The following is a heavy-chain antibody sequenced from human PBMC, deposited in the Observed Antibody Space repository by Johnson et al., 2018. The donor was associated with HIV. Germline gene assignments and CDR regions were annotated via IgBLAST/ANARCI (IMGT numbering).Heavy chain of an antibody. D-gene: IGHD6-19*01. CDR1: GFTFKNYA. J-gene: IGHJ3*02. CDR2: MSGNGGDT. V-gene: IGHV3-23*04. Sequence: DVQVVESAGGVVQPGRSLRLSCAASGFTFKNYAMNWVRQAPGRGLEWVSGMSGNGGDTYYADSVKGRFTISRDNSKTTLYLQMNSLRAEDTAVYYCARQSLGSGWAEDDAFDIWGQGTMVTVSS. CDR3: ARQSLGSGWAEDDAFDI.